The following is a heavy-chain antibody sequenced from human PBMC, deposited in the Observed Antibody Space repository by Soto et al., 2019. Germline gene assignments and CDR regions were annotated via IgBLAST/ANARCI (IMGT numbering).Heavy chain of an antibody. D-gene: IGHD4-17*01. J-gene: IGHJ4*02. CDR1: GGSFSGYY. CDR3: ARGMTTVTTFDY. CDR2: INHSGST. Sequence: ASETLSLTCAVYGGSFSGYYWTWIRQPPGTGLEWIGEINHSGSTNYNPSLKSRVTISVDRSKNQISLKLSSVTAADTAVYYCARGMTTVTTFDYWGQGTLVTVSS. V-gene: IGHV4-34*01.